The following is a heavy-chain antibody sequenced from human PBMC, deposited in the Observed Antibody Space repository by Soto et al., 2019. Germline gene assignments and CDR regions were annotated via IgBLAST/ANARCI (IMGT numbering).Heavy chain of an antibody. D-gene: IGHD2-2*01. Sequence: EVQLVESGGGLVQPGGSLRLSCAASGVTFSSYSMNWVRQAPGKGLEGVSYISSSSSTIYYADSVKGRFTISRDNAKNSLYLQMNSLRAEDTAVYYCARDGVGWDVVVPCYFDYWGQGTLVTVSS. J-gene: IGHJ4*02. CDR2: ISSSSSTI. V-gene: IGHV3-48*01. CDR3: ARDGVGWDVVVPCYFDY. CDR1: GVTFSSYS.